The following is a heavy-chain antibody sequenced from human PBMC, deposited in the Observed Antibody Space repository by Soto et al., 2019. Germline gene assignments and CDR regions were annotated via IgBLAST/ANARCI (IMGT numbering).Heavy chain of an antibody. Sequence: SVKVSCKASGGTFSSYAISWVRQAPGQGLEWMGGIIPIFGTANYAQKFQGRVTITADESTSTAYMELSSLRSEDTAVYYCAREINASSSWYDYYYGMDVWGQGTTVTVSS. D-gene: IGHD6-13*01. CDR1: GGTFSSYA. J-gene: IGHJ6*02. CDR3: AREINASSSWYDYYYGMDV. CDR2: IIPIFGTA. V-gene: IGHV1-69*13.